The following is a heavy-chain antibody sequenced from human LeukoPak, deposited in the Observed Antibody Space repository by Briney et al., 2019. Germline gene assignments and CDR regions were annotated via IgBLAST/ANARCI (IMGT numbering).Heavy chain of an antibody. CDR1: GGSISRSY. Sequence: SETLSLTCTVSGGSISRSYWSWIRQPPGKGLEWIGYIYYSGSTNYNPSLKSRVTISVDTSKNQFSLKLSSVTAADTAVYYCARVDQMRYNDACDIWGQGTMVTVSS. CDR3: ARVDQMRYNDACDI. CDR2: IYYSGST. D-gene: IGHD1-14*01. J-gene: IGHJ3*02. V-gene: IGHV4-59*01.